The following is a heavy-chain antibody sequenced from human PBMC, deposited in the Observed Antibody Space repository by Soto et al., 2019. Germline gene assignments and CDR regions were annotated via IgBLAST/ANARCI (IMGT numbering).Heavy chain of an antibody. V-gene: IGHV3-33*01. CDR1: GFTFSSYG. CDR3: ARDGYCSGGSCYSVPVFDY. Sequence: QVQLVESGGGVVQPGRSLRLSCAASGFTFSSYGMHWVRQAPGKGLEWVAGIWYDGSNKYYADSVKGRFTISRDISKNTLFLQMNSLRAEDTAVYYCARDGYCSGGSCYSVPVFDYWGQGTLVTVSS. CDR2: IWYDGSNK. J-gene: IGHJ4*02. D-gene: IGHD2-15*01.